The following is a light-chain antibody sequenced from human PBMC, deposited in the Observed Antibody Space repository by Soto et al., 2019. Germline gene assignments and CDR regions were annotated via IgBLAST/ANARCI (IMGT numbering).Light chain of an antibody. Sequence: DIQMTQSPTSLAASVGDRVTISCQSSQDLTNFLNWYQQKPGEAPTLLIYDTTTLDAGVPSRFSGGGSGTDFTFTINGLEPEDAAIYSCQQYVNLPYTFGQGTKLEIK. J-gene: IGKJ2*01. CDR2: DTT. CDR1: QDLTNF. V-gene: IGKV1-33*01. CDR3: QQYVNLPYT.